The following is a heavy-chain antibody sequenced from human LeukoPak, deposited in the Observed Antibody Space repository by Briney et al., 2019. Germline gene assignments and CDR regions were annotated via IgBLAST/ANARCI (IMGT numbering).Heavy chain of an antibody. J-gene: IGHJ3*02. CDR1: GGSISSGSYY. CDR3: ARESPNYDFWSGYPSDAFDI. V-gene: IGHV4-61*02. D-gene: IGHD3-3*01. Sequence: SQTLSLTCTVSGGSISSGSYYWSWIRQPAGKGLEWIGRIYTSGSTNYNPSLKSRVTISVDTSKNQFSLKLSSVTAADTAVYYCARESPNYDFWSGYPSDAFDIWGQGTMVTVSS. CDR2: IYTSGST.